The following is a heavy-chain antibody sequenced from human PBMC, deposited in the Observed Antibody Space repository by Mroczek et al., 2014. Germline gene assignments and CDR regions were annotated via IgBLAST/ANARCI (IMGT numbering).Heavy chain of an antibody. Sequence: QVQLQESGPGLVKPSQTLSLTCTVSGGSISSGGYYWSWIRQHPGKGLEWIGYIYYSGSTYYNPSLKSRVTISVDTSKNQFSLKLSSVTAADTAVYYCARDRFDGSGSYYGGDDAFDIWGQGTMVTVSS. CDR2: IYYSGST. CDR1: GGSISSGGYY. CDR3: ARDRFDGSGSYYGGDDAFDI. J-gene: IGHJ3*02. V-gene: IGHV4-31*03. D-gene: IGHD3-10*01.